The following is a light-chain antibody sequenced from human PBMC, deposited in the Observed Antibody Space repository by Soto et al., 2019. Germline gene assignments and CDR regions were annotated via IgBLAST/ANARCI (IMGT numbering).Light chain of an antibody. CDR3: QQFHTYPVT. J-gene: IGKJ5*01. V-gene: IGKV1-13*02. CDR2: DAS. CDR1: QGISGA. Sequence: QLTQSPSCLSASVGDRLTITCRASQGISGALAWYQQKKGRAPTXXIYDASSLESGVPSRFSGSESGTDFNLTISSLQAEDFATYYCQQFHTYPVTFGQGTRLEI.